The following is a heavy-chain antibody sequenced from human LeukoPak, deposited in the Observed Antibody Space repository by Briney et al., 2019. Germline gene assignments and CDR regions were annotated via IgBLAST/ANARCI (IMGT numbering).Heavy chain of an antibody. Sequence: GRSLRLSCAASGFTFTSYGMHWVRQAPGKGLEWVAVIWYDGSNKYYADSVKGRFTVSRDNSKNTLYLQMNSLRAEDTAVYYCARDPIAAVRFDYWGQGTLVTVSS. J-gene: IGHJ4*02. CDR3: ARDPIAAVRFDY. D-gene: IGHD6-13*01. CDR1: GFTFTSYG. V-gene: IGHV3-33*01. CDR2: IWYDGSNK.